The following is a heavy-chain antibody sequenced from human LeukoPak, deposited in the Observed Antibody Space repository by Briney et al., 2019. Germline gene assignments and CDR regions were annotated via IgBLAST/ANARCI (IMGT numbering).Heavy chain of an antibody. CDR1: GFTFSSYS. Sequence: GGSLRLSCAASGFTFSSYSMYWVRQAPGKGLEWVSFISSSSSTIYYADSVKGRFTISRDNAKNSLYLQMNSLRAEDTAVYYCARDRGGSYSAIDYWGQGTLVTVSS. V-gene: IGHV3-48*04. J-gene: IGHJ4*02. CDR3: ARDRGGSYSAIDY. D-gene: IGHD1-26*01. CDR2: ISSSSSTI.